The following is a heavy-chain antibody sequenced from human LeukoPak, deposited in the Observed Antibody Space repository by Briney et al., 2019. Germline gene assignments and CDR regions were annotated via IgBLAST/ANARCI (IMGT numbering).Heavy chain of an antibody. Sequence: PSETLSLTCTVSGGSINSYYWNWIRQPPGKGLEWIGYIHSSGTTSYNPSLKSRVTISLDTSENQFSLKLSSVTAADTAVYYCARRIWPWGQGTLVTVSS. CDR2: IHSSGTT. V-gene: IGHV4-59*01. J-gene: IGHJ5*02. CDR3: ARRIWP. CDR1: GGSINSYY.